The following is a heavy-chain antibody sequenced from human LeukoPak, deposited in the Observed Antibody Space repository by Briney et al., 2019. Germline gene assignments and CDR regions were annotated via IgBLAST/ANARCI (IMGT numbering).Heavy chain of an antibody. J-gene: IGHJ4*02. CDR1: GFTFSSYA. CDR2: ISGSGGST. V-gene: IGHV3-23*01. D-gene: IGHD3-3*01. CDR3: AKAAVRFLEWLWLDYFDY. Sequence: GGSLRLSCAASGFTFSSYAMSWVRQAPGKGLEWVSAISGSGGSTYYADSVKGRFTISRDNSKNTLYLQMNSLRAEDTAVYYCAKAAVRFLEWLWLDYFDYWGQGTLVTVSS.